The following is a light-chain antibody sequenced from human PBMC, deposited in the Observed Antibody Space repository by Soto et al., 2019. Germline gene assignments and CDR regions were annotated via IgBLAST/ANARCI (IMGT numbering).Light chain of an antibody. CDR2: GAS. CDR3: QKYNSAPLT. J-gene: IGKJ4*01. V-gene: IGKV1-27*01. Sequence: DIQMTQSPSSLSASVGDTVTITCRASQGLSNFLAWYQQKPGKVPKLMIYGASTLQSGVPSRFSGSRSGTDFTLTISSLQPEDVATYYCQKYNSAPLTFGGGTKVEIK. CDR1: QGLSNF.